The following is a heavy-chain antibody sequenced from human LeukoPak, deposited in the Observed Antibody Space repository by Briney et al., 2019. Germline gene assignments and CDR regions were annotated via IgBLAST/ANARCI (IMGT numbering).Heavy chain of an antibody. CDR1: GFTFSSYA. V-gene: IGHV3-23*01. J-gene: IGHJ4*02. Sequence: GGSLRLSCAASGFTFSSYAMSWVRQAPGKGLEWVSAISGSGGSTYYADSVKGRFTISRDNSKNTLYLHMHSLRAADTAVYYCAASLGALSLTDIDPLPFDYWGQGTLVTVSS. CDR2: ISGSGGST. CDR3: AASLGALSLTDIDPLPFDY. D-gene: IGHD3-16*02.